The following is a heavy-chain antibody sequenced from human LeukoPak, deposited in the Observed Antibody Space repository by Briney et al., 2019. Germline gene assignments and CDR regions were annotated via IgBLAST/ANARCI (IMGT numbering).Heavy chain of an antibody. CDR2: IIPIFGTA. D-gene: IGHD5-24*01. J-gene: IGHJ4*02. CDR1: GYTFTGYY. V-gene: IGHV1-69*05. Sequence: ASVKVSCKASGYTFTGYYMHWVRQAPGQGLEWMGRIIPIFGTANYAQKFQGRVTITTDESTSTAYMELSSLRSEDTAVYYCARDGRWLQSGQLDYWGQGTLVTVSS. CDR3: ARDGRWLQSGQLDY.